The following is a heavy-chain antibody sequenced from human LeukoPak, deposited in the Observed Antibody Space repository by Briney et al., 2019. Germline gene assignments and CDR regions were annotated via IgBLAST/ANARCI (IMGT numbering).Heavy chain of an antibody. CDR3: ARDPDGRYAFDI. V-gene: IGHV1-46*01. Sequence: GASVKVSCKASGYTFTGYYMHWVRQAPGQGLEWMGIINPSGGSTSYAQKFQGRVTLTRDTSTSTVYMELSSLRSEDTAVYYCARDPDGRYAFDIWGQGTMVTVSS. CDR2: INPSGGST. CDR1: GYTFTGYY. J-gene: IGHJ3*02. D-gene: IGHD5-24*01.